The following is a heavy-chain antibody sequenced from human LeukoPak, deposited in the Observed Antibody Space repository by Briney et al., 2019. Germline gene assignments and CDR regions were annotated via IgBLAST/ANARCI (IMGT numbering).Heavy chain of an antibody. V-gene: IGHV3-20*04. Sequence: RPGGSLRLSCAASGFTFDDYGMSWVRQAPGKGLEWVSGINWNGGSTGYADSVKGRFTISRDNAKNSLYLQMNSLRAEDTALYYCAKDITSSSWYLEPAFDIWGQGTMVTVSS. CDR1: GFTFDDYG. CDR3: AKDITSSSWYLEPAFDI. CDR2: INWNGGST. J-gene: IGHJ3*02. D-gene: IGHD6-13*01.